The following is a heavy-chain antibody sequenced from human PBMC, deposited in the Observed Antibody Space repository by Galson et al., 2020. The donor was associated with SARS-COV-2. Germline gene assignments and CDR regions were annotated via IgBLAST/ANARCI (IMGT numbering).Heavy chain of an antibody. Sequence: ETSETLSLTCTVSGGTISSDSYWSWMRQPPGKGLEWIGYIYYSGRTYHNPSLKSRVTISVDTSKNQLSLRLSSVTAADTAVYYCARKPNALYYLDDWGQGTLVTVCS. CDR2: IYYSGRT. J-gene: IGHJ4*02. CDR1: GGTISSDSY. CDR3: ARKPNALYYLDD. V-gene: IGHV4-30-4*01.